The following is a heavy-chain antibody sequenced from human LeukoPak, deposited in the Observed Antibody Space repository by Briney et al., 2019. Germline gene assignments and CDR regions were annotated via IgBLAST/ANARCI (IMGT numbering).Heavy chain of an antibody. CDR2: IYTSGNT. V-gene: IGHV4-4*07. CDR1: GGSISNYY. D-gene: IGHD2-21*01. J-gene: IGHJ5*02. Sequence: SETLSLTCTVSGGSISNYYWSWIRQPAGKGLEWIGRIYTSGNTNYNPSLKSRVTMSVDTSKNQFSLKLSSVTAADTAVYYCARDLPPLTLPTIPTNWFDPWGQGTLVSVSS. CDR3: ARDLPPLTLPTIPTNWFDP.